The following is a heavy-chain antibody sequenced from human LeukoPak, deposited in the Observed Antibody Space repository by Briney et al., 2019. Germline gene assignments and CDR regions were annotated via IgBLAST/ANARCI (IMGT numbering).Heavy chain of an antibody. V-gene: IGHV4-30-2*01. CDR1: GGSISSGGYS. D-gene: IGHD3-10*01. J-gene: IGHJ5*02. CDR2: IYHSGST. CDR3: ARRRGEDCFDP. Sequence: PSQTLSLTCAVSGGSISSGGYSWSWIRQPPGKGLEWIGYIYHSGSTYYNPSLKSRVTISVDRSKNQFSLKLSSVTAADTAVYYCARRRGEDCFDPWGQGTLVTVSS.